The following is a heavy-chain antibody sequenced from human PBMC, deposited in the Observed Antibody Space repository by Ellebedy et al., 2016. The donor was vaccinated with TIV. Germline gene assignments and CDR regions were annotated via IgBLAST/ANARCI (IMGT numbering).Heavy chain of an antibody. V-gene: IGHV3-23*01. D-gene: IGHD2-15*01. J-gene: IGHJ2*01. CDR2: ISGSGGST. CDR1: GFTFSSYA. CDR3: AKPDCSGGSCYSRYWYFDL. Sequence: GESLKISCAASGFTFSSYAMSWVRQAPGKGLEWVSAISGSGGSTYYADSVKGRFTISRDNSKNTLYLQMNSLRAEDTAVYYCAKPDCSGGSCYSRYWYFDLWGRGTLVTVSS.